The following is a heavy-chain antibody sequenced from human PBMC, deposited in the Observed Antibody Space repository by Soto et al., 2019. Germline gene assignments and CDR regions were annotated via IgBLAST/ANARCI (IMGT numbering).Heavy chain of an antibody. D-gene: IGHD3-10*01. CDR3: ARVRRYGSGSYYNSRSYYYGMDV. CDR2: IDPSDSYT. Sequence: GESLKISCKGSGDSFASYWISWVRQMPGKGLEWMGRIDPSDSYTNYSPSFQGHVTISADKSISTAYLQWSSLKASDTAMYYCARVRRYGSGSYYNSRSYYYGMDVWGQGTTVTVSS. CDR1: GDSFASYW. V-gene: IGHV5-10-1*01. J-gene: IGHJ6*02.